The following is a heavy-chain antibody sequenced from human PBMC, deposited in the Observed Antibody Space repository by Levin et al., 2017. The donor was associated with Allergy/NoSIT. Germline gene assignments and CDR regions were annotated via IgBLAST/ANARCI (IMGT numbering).Heavy chain of an antibody. Sequence: LSLPCAASGFTFSNYDMHWVRQATGKGLEWVSVINTAGDTYYSGSVKGRFTISRENAKNSLYLQMNSLRAGDTAVYHCARDLRSAFDPWGQGTLVTVSS. CDR3: ARDLRSAFDP. J-gene: IGHJ5*02. D-gene: IGHD3-16*01. V-gene: IGHV3-13*04. CDR1: GFTFSNYD. CDR2: INTAGDT.